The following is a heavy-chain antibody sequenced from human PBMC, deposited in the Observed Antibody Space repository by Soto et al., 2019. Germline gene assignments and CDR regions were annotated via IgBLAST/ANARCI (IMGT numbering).Heavy chain of an antibody. V-gene: IGHV4-59*01. D-gene: IGHD3-16*01. J-gene: IGHJ4*02. Sequence: QVQLQESGPGLLKPSETLSLTCSVSGDSISRFYWSWIRQPPGKRLEWIGYIYHSDSTTTRYNPSLESRVTIAVDTSKSLVSLSLNSVTAADTALYYCARGTFDFGPGIFDLWGPGIQVIASS. CDR3: ARGTFDFGPGIFDL. CDR2: IYHSDST. CDR1: GDSISRFY.